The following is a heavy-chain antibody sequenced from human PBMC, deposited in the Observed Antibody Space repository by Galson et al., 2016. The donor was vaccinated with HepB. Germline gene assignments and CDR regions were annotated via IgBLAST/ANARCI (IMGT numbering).Heavy chain of an antibody. D-gene: IGHD2-2*01. CDR1: GFTVTANY. J-gene: IGHJ3*02. CDR3: ARPRLVVNDAFDN. Sequence: SLRLSCAASGFTVTANYMTWVRQAPGKGLEWVSTVYPDGRTFYTDSVKGRFTTSRDSSKNTLYLQMSSLTAEDTAMYYCARPRLVVNDAFDNWGQGTMVTISS. CDR2: VYPDGRT. V-gene: IGHV3-66*04.